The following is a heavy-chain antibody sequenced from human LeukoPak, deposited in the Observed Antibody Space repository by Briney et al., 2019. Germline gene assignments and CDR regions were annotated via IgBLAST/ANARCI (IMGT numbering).Heavy chain of an antibody. V-gene: IGHV3-7*03. Sequence: PGGSLRLSCAASGFTFSSYWMSWVRQAPGKGLEWVANIKQDGSEKYYVDSVKGRFTISRDDSKKSLFLQMNSLKTEDTALYYCAKDMGYESAMGFDYWGQGTLVTVSS. D-gene: IGHD2-8*01. J-gene: IGHJ4*02. CDR3: AKDMGYESAMGFDY. CDR1: GFTFSSYW. CDR2: IKQDGSEK.